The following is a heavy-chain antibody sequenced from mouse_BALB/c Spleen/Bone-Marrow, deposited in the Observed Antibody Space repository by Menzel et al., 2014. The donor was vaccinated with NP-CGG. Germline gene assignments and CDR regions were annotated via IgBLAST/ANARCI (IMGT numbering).Heavy chain of an antibody. CDR3: ARHGGGSSLWYFDV. CDR1: GFTFSSYA. V-gene: IGHV5-9-3*01. D-gene: IGHD1-1*01. CDR2: INSGGSDT. J-gene: IGHJ1*01. Sequence: EVQRVESGGGLVTPGGSLKLSCAASGFTFSSYAMSCVRQTPEKRLEWVPIINSGGSDTYYPDSVKGRFTISRDNDKNTLYLQMSSLRSEDTAMYYCARHGGGSSLWYFDVWGAGTTVTVSS.